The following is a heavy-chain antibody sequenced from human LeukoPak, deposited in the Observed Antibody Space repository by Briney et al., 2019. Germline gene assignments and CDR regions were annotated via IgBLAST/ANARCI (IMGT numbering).Heavy chain of an antibody. Sequence: GASVKVSCKASGYPFTGYYMHWVRQAPGQGLEWMGRINPKSGGTNYAQEFQGRVTMTRDTSINTAYMELSRVRSDDTAVYYCAISTSPYVIEVWTNGPLDYWGQGTLVTVSS. D-gene: IGHD3-22*01. CDR3: AISTSPYVIEVWTNGPLDY. V-gene: IGHV1-2*06. CDR2: INPKSGGT. CDR1: GYPFTGYY. J-gene: IGHJ4*02.